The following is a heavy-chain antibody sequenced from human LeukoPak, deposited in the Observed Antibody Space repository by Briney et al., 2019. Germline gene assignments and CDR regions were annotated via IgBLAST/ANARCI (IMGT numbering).Heavy chain of an antibody. CDR3: ARDPRDMVRGVIIAAGFDY. J-gene: IGHJ4*02. Sequence: SETLSLTCTVSGGSISSGDYYWSWIRQPPGKGLEWIGYIYYSGSTYYNPSLKSRVTKSVDTSKNQFSLKLSSVTAADTAVYYCARDPRDMVRGVIIAAGFDYWGQGTLVTVSS. CDR1: GGSISSGDYY. D-gene: IGHD3-10*01. CDR2: IYYSGST. V-gene: IGHV4-30-4*01.